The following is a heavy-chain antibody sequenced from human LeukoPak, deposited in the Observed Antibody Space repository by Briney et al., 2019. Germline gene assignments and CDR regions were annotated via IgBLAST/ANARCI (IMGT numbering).Heavy chain of an antibody. D-gene: IGHD6-6*01. V-gene: IGHV3-66*02. Sequence: PGGSLRLSCAASGFTVSSNYMSWVRLAPGKGLEWVSVIYSGGSTYYADSVKGRFTISRDNSKNTLYLQMNSLRAEDTAVYYCARDQSFQQLAQDYWGQGTLVTVSS. J-gene: IGHJ4*02. CDR1: GFTVSSNY. CDR2: IYSGGST. CDR3: ARDQSFQQLAQDY.